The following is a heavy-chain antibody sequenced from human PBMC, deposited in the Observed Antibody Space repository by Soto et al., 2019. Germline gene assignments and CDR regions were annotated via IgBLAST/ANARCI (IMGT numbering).Heavy chain of an antibody. J-gene: IGHJ4*02. CDR2: ISYDGSNK. D-gene: IGHD1-1*01. CDR1: GFISRRYG. Sequence: QAPLVESGGGVVQPGTSLRLSCVASGFISRRYGMHWVRQAPGKGLEWVALISYDGSNKFYADSVKGRLTISRDNSKSTLYLQIISLRAEDTAFYYCAKDLETWGQGTLVTVSS. V-gene: IGHV3-30*18. CDR3: AKDLET.